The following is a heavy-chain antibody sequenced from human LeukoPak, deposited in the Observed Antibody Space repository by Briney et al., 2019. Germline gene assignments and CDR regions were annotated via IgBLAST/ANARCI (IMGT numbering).Heavy chain of an antibody. CDR1: GGSISSYY. D-gene: IGHD3-3*01. J-gene: IGHJ5*02. V-gene: IGHV4-4*07. CDR2: IYTSGGT. CDR3: ARDPTRITIFGADIEGNWFDP. Sequence: SETLSLTCTVSGGSISSYYWSWIRQPAGKGLEWIGRIYTSGGTNYNPSLKSRVTMSVDTSKNQFSLKLSSVTAADTAVYYCARDPTRITIFGADIEGNWFDPWGQGTLVTVSS.